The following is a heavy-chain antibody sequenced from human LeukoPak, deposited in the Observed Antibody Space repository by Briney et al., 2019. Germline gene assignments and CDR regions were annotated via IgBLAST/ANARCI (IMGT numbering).Heavy chain of an antibody. CDR3: ARESPSSWYGIDF. D-gene: IGHD6-13*01. Sequence: SGTLSLTCGVSGGSISGTNWWSWVRQPPGQGLEWIGEISLAGQTNYNPSLNGRVTISVDTSKNQFSLYLNSVTAADTAVYYCARESPSSWYGIDFWGQGTLVTVSS. V-gene: IGHV4-4*02. CDR2: ISLAGQT. J-gene: IGHJ4*02. CDR1: GGSISGTNW.